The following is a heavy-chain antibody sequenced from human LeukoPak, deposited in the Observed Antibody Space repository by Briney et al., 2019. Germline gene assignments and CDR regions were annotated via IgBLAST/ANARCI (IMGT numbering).Heavy chain of an antibody. Sequence: ASVKVSCKASGYTFTGYYMHWVRQAPGQGLEWMGWINPNSGGTNYAQKFQGRVTMTRDTSISTAYMELSRLRSDGTAVYYCARRTYSSGWYAYWGQGTLVTVSS. V-gene: IGHV1-2*02. J-gene: IGHJ4*02. CDR3: ARRTYSSGWYAY. CDR2: INPNSGGT. CDR1: GYTFTGYY. D-gene: IGHD6-19*01.